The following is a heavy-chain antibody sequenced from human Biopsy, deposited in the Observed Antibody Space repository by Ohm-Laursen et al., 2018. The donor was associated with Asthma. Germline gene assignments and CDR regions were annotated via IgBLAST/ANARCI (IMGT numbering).Heavy chain of an antibody. CDR2: ISSSSSYI. J-gene: IGHJ4*02. V-gene: IGHV3-21*01. CDR3: ARDGTDMNEAMPKDY. CDR1: GLTFSSYS. Sequence: SLRLSCAASGLTFSSYSMNWVRQAPGKGLEWVSSISSSSSYIYYADSVKGRFTISRDNAKNSLYLQMNSLRAEDTAVYYCARDGTDMNEAMPKDYWGQGTLVTVSS. D-gene: IGHD2-2*01.